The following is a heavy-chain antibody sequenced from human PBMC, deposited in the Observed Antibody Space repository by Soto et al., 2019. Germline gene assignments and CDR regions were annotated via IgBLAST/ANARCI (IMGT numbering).Heavy chain of an antibody. CDR2: TYYRSKRCN. CDR1: VDSVSSNSAA. D-gene: IGHD3-10*01. J-gene: IGHJ6*01. CDR3: ARDDIMTVRGVISHYYYHAMDV. Sequence: SQTLSLTCAIPVDSVSSNSAAWNWIRQSPSRGLEWLGRTYYRSKRCNDYAESVKRRRTIIPDTSNNQFSLQLNTMTPEDTTVYYCARDDIMTVRGVISHYYYHAMDVWGQGSTVTVSS. V-gene: IGHV6-1*01.